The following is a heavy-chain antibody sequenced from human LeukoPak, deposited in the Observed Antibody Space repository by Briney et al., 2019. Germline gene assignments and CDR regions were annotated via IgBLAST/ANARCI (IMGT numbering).Heavy chain of an antibody. CDR2: IYYSGST. CDR1: GGSNSSYY. CDR3: ARSGDGYPFDY. D-gene: IGHD5-24*01. Sequence: SETLSLTCTVSGGSNSSYYWSWIRQPPGKGLEWIGYIYYSGSTNYNPSLKGRVTISANMSKNQFSLRLSSVTAADTAVYYCARSGDGYPFDYWGQGTLVTVSS. J-gene: IGHJ4*02. V-gene: IGHV4-59*01.